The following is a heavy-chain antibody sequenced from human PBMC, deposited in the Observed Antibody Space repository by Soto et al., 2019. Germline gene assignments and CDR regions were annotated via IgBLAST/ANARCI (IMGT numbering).Heavy chain of an antibody. CDR1: GGSISSSDYY. CDR3: ARRGSASYWIDY. J-gene: IGHJ4*02. CDR2: IHYSGTT. D-gene: IGHD3-10*01. Sequence: ASETLSLTCSVSGGSISSSDYYWGWIRQPPGKGLEWIGSIHYSGTTYYNPPLKSRVTISVDTSKNQFSLKLTSVTAADTAVYYCARRGSASYWIDYWGQGTLVTVSS. V-gene: IGHV4-39*01.